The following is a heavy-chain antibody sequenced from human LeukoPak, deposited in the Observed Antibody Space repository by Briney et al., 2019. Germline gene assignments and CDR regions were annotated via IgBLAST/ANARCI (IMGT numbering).Heavy chain of an antibody. CDR1: GGSISSYY. Sequence: SETLSLTCSVSGGSISSYYWSWIRQPPGKGLEWIGFFYYSGSTDCNPSLRSRVTISVDMSKNQFSLKLSSVNAADTAVYYCARSLRDAYNNDMPYAFDIWGQGTMVTVSS. V-gene: IGHV4-59*01. CDR3: ARSLRDAYNNDMPYAFDI. CDR2: FYYSGST. D-gene: IGHD5-24*01. J-gene: IGHJ3*02.